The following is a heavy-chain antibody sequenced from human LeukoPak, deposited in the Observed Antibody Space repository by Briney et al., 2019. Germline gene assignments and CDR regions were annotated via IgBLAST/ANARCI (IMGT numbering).Heavy chain of an antibody. CDR3: ARVSVWGSYRYLDY. J-gene: IGHJ4*02. Sequence: GASVKVSRKASGYTFTGYYMHWVRQAPGQGLEWMGWINPNSGGTNYAQKFQGRVTMTRDTSISTAYMELSRLRSDDTAVYYCARVSVWGSYRYLDYWGQGTLVTVSS. D-gene: IGHD3-16*02. V-gene: IGHV1-2*02. CDR2: INPNSGGT. CDR1: GYTFTGYY.